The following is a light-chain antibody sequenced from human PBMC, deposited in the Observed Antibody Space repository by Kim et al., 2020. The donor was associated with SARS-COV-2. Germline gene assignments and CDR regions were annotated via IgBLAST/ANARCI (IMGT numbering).Light chain of an antibody. CDR1: SSSIGSYT. V-gene: IGLV1-44*01. CDR2: SNS. Sequence: GQRVTISCSGSSSSIGSYTVNWYQQLPGTAPKLLIYSNSQRPSGVPDRFSGSKSGTSASLVISGLRSEDEADYYCSAWDDSLNGRLYGGGTQLTVL. CDR3: SAWDDSLNGRL. J-gene: IGLJ3*02.